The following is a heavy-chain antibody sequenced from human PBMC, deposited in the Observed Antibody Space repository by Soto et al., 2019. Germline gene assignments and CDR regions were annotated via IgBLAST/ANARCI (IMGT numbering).Heavy chain of an antibody. D-gene: IGHD2-2*01. Sequence: SETLSLTCTVSGGSISSYYWSWIRQPPGKGLEWIGYIYYSGSTNYNPSLKSRVTISVDTSKNQFSLKLSSVTAADTAVYYCARVDLGYCSRTSFYYFDYWGQGTLVTVSS. J-gene: IGHJ4*02. CDR2: IYYSGST. CDR3: ARVDLGYCSRTSFYYFDY. CDR1: GGSISSYY. V-gene: IGHV4-59*01.